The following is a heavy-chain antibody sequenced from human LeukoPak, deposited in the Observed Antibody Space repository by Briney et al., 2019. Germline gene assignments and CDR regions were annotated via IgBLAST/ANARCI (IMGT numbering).Heavy chain of an antibody. V-gene: IGHV4-39*02. CDR3: ARDRVRGNSNPYFDY. Sequence: SETLSLTCTVSGGSISSSSYYWGWIRQPPGKGLEWIGSIYYSGTSSYNPSLKSRLTISVDTSKNQFSLRLHSVTAADTAVYYCARDRVRGNSNPYFDYWGQGTLVTVSS. J-gene: IGHJ4*02. D-gene: IGHD4-11*01. CDR1: GGSISSSSYY. CDR2: IYYSGTS.